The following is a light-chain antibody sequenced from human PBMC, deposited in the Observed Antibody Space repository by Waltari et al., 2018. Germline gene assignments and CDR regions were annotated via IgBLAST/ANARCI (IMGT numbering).Light chain of an antibody. CDR1: SSDVGGYNY. V-gene: IGLV2-14*01. CDR3: SSFTSRHLSV. CDR2: EVN. Sequence: QSALTQPASVSGSPGQSITISCTGSSSDVGGYNYVSWYQQYPGKVPNIIIYEVNNRPSGVSSRFSGSHSGNTAYLTISVLQADDEADYYCSSFTSRHLSVFGTGTAVTVL. J-gene: IGLJ1*01.